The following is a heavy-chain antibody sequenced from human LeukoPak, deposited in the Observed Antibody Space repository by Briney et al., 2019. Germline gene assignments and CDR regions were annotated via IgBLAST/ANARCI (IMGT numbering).Heavy chain of an antibody. V-gene: IGHV1-46*01. Sequence: GASVKVSCKASGYTFTSYYMYWVRQAPGQGLEWMGIINPSGGSTNYAQKFQGRVTVTRDTSTSTVYMELSRLRSDDTAVYYCAREGADCSSTSCSEEFDYWGQGTLVTVSS. CDR2: INPSGGST. J-gene: IGHJ4*02. CDR1: GYTFTSYY. D-gene: IGHD2-2*01. CDR3: AREGADCSSTSCSEEFDY.